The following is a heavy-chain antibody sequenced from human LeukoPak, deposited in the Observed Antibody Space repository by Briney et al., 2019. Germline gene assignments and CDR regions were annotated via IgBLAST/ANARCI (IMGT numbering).Heavy chain of an antibody. CDR3: ARDGVGYSGYDYYYYGMDV. CDR2: ISSSSSYT. Sequence: GGSLRLSCAASGFTFSDYYMSWIRQAPGKGLEWVSYISSSSSYTNYADSVKGRFTISRDNSKNTLYLQMNSLRAEDTAVYYCARDGVGYSGYDYYYYGMDVWGQGTTVTVSS. D-gene: IGHD5-12*01. V-gene: IGHV3-11*05. CDR1: GFTFSDYY. J-gene: IGHJ6*02.